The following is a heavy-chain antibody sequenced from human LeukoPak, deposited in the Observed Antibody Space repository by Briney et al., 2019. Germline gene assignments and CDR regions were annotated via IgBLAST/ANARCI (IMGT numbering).Heavy chain of an antibody. V-gene: IGHV1-2*06. Sequence: GASVKVSCKASGYTFIGYYMQWVRQAPGQGPEWMGRINPDSGVTNYAQKFQGRVTMTRDTSVSTAYMEVSRLRSDDTAVYYCARDPSGDSSGYPFDHWGQGTLVTVSS. CDR3: ARDPSGDSSGYPFDH. CDR2: INPDSGVT. D-gene: IGHD3-22*01. J-gene: IGHJ4*02. CDR1: GYTFIGYY.